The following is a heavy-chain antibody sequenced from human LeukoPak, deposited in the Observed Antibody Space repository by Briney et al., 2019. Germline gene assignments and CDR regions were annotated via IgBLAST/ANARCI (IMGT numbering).Heavy chain of an antibody. V-gene: IGHV3-64*01. Sequence: GGSLRLSCAASGFTFSTYAMHWVRQAPGRGLEYVSAISTDGGGTYYANSVKGRFTISRDNSKNMLYLQMGSLRAEDMAVYYCARYSSGSCYDYWGQGTLVTVSS. CDR3: ARYSSGSCYDY. D-gene: IGHD6-13*01. CDR2: ISTDGGGT. J-gene: IGHJ4*02. CDR1: GFTFSTYA.